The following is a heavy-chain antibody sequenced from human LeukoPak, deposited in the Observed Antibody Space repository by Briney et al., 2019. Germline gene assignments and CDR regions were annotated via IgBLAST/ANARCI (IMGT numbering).Heavy chain of an antibody. CDR1: GFTFSSYA. Sequence: PGGSLRLSCAASGFTFSSYAMSWVRQAPGKGLEWVSAISGSGGSTYYADSVKGRFTISRDNSKNTLYLQMNSLRAEDTAVYYCAKTHYDYGDYVYYFDYWGQGTLVTASS. D-gene: IGHD4-17*01. CDR3: AKTHYDYGDYVYYFDY. V-gene: IGHV3-23*01. J-gene: IGHJ4*02. CDR2: ISGSGGST.